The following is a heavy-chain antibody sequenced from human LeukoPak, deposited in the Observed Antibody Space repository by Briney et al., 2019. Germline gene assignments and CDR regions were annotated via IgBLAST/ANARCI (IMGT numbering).Heavy chain of an antibody. CDR1: GFTFSSYG. D-gene: IGHD2-2*01. Sequence: GGSLRLSCAASGFTFSSYGMHWVRQAPGKGLEWVAFIRYDGSNKYYADSVKGRFTISRDNSKNTLYLQMNSLRAEDTAVYYCAKAGSTSPYYFDYWGQGTLVTVSS. V-gene: IGHV3-30*02. J-gene: IGHJ4*02. CDR2: IRYDGSNK. CDR3: AKAGSTSPYYFDY.